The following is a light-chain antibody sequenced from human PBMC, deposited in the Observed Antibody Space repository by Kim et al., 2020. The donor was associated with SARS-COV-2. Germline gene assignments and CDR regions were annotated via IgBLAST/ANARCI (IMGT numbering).Light chain of an antibody. Sequence: DVQVTQSPSTLSASIGDSVTITCRTSQIITTWLAWYQQKPGKAPKLLISKASNLESGVPSRFSGSGSGTEFTLTISRLQADDFATYYCQQYNYFLLPFGQGTKLEI. CDR2: KAS. CDR3: QQYNYFLLP. V-gene: IGKV1-5*03. J-gene: IGKJ2*01. CDR1: QIITTW.